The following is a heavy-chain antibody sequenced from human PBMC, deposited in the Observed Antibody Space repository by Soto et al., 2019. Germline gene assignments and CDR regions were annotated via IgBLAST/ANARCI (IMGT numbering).Heavy chain of an antibody. J-gene: IGHJ1*01. CDR2: IYYSGST. D-gene: IGHD3-16*02. V-gene: IGHV4-31*03. Sequence: QVQLQESGPGLVKPSQTLSLTCTVSGGSISSGGYYWSWIRQHPGKGLEWIGYIYYSGSTYYNPSLKSRVTISVDTSKNQFSLKLSSVTAADTAVYYCAREMRGYDYIWGSYRYISYFQHWGQGTLVTVSS. CDR3: AREMRGYDYIWGSYRYISYFQH. CDR1: GGSISSGGYY.